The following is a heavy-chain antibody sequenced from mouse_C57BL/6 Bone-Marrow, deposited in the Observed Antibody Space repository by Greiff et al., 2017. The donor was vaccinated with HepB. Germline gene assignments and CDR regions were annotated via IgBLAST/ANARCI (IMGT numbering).Heavy chain of an antibody. D-gene: IGHD2-4*01. CDR2: IDPENGDT. Sequence: VQLQQSGAELVRPGASVKLSCTASGFNIKDDYMHWVKQRPEQGLEWIGWIDPENGDTEYASKFQGKATITADTSSNTAYLQISSLTAEDTAVYCCTKDDYEGFAYWGRGNLVTVSA. CDR3: TKDDYEGFAY. CDR1: GFNIKDDY. J-gene: IGHJ3*01. V-gene: IGHV14-4*01.